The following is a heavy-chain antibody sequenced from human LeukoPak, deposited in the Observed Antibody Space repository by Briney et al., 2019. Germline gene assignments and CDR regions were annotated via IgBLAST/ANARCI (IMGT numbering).Heavy chain of an antibody. D-gene: IGHD6-13*01. CDR1: GFTFSSYS. V-gene: IGHV3-21*01. Sequence: GGSLRLSCAASGFTFSSYSTNWVRQAPGRGLEWVSSISSSSSYIYYADSVEGRFTISRDNAKNSLYLQMNSLRAEDTAVYYCARDSTAAAGDNWFDPWGQGALVTVSS. CDR2: ISSSSSYI. CDR3: ARDSTAAAGDNWFDP. J-gene: IGHJ5*02.